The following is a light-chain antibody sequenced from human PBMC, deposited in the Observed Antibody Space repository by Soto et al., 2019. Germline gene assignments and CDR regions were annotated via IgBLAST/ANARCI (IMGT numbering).Light chain of an antibody. CDR1: QTITNY. CDR2: AAS. V-gene: IGKV1-39*01. CDR3: QQDYSSLFT. Sequence: DFQMTQSPSSLSASVGDRVTITCRASQTITNYLNWYQQKPGKAPKLLIYAASSLQSGVPARFSGSGSGTDFNFPISSLHPEDFATYYCQQDYSSLFTFGPGTKVDIK. J-gene: IGKJ3*01.